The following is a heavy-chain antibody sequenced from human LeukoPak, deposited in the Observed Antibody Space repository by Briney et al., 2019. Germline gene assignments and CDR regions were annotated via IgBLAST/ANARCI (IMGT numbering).Heavy chain of an antibody. J-gene: IGHJ4*02. CDR2: ISGNNGDT. V-gene: IGHV1-18*01. D-gene: IGHD3-16*01. CDR1: GYTFTNFW. CDR3: ARDKFTYGFGSGTFDY. Sequence: ASVTVSCKVSGYTFTNFWSSWLRQAPGQGPDWMGWISGNNGDTKYAQKFHGRATMTTDTQISTVYIDPRSLKSGDTAVYYCARDKFTYGFGSGTFDYWGQGTLVTVSS.